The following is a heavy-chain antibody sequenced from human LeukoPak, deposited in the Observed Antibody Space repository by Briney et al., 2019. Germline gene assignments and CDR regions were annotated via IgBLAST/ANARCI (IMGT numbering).Heavy chain of an antibody. CDR2: ISGSGGST. D-gene: IGHD1-1*01. J-gene: IGHJ6*03. Sequence: GGSLRLSCAASGFTFSSYAMSWVRQAPGKGLEWVSAISGSGGSTYYADSVKGRFTISRDNSKNTLYLQMNSLRAEDTAVYYCAKSNLKQRNWNDRHYYYYMVVCGKGNTVTVSS. V-gene: IGHV3-23*01. CDR1: GFTFSSYA. CDR3: AKSNLKQRNWNDRHYYYYMVV.